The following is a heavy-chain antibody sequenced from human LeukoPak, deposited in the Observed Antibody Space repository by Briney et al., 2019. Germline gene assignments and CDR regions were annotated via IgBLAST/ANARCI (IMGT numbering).Heavy chain of an antibody. CDR3: ARKRYSGTFDY. V-gene: IGHV4-34*01. D-gene: IGHD1-26*01. Sequence: SETLSLTCAGYGGSFSGYYWSWIRQPPGKGLEWIGEINHSGSTNYNPSLKSRVTISVDTSKNQFSLKLSSVTAADTAVYYCARKRYSGTFDYWGQGTLVTVSS. J-gene: IGHJ4*02. CDR1: GGSFSGYY. CDR2: INHSGST.